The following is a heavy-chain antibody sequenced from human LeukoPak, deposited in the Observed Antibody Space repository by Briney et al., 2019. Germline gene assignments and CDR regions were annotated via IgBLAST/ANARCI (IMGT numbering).Heavy chain of an antibody. CDR2: INGRGANT. CDR3: AKEGAESFPDAFDI. J-gene: IGHJ3*02. D-gene: IGHD3-10*01. CDR1: GVSFSSYG. Sequence: PWGTLRLSCAGSGVSFSSYGWSWVRQPPGKGLEWVSRINGRGANTYYADSVKGRLTISRDNSKNTLFLQMISLRAGDTAVYYCAKEGAESFPDAFDIWGQGTMITVSS. V-gene: IGHV3-23*01.